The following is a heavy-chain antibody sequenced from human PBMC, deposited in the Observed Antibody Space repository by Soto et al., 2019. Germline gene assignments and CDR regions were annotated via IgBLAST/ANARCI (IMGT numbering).Heavy chain of an antibody. CDR3: SRGDMVRGVHPRVDS. Sequence: EVQLVESEGGLVKPGESLRLSCEGSAFSFSSYSMNWVRQAPGKGLEWVSSISSSSTFIYYADSVRGRFTISRDNGKNSVYLQMNSLRAEDTAVYYCSRGDMVRGVHPRVDSWGQGTLVTVSS. J-gene: IGHJ1*01. CDR1: AFSFSSYS. CDR2: ISSSSTFI. V-gene: IGHV3-21*01. D-gene: IGHD3-10*01.